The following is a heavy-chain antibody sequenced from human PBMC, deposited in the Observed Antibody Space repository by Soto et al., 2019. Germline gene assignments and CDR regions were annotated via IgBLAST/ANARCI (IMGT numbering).Heavy chain of an antibody. Sequence: QVQLVQSGAEVKKPGASVKVSCKASGYTFTSYGISWVRQAPGQGLEWMGWISAYNGNTNYAQKLQGRVTMTTDTSTSPAYMELRSPRSDGTAVFYCARTPPLEPVHFDYWGQGTLITVSS. V-gene: IGHV1-18*01. D-gene: IGHD6-6*01. J-gene: IGHJ4*02. CDR2: ISAYNGNT. CDR1: GYTFTSYG. CDR3: ARTPPLEPVHFDY.